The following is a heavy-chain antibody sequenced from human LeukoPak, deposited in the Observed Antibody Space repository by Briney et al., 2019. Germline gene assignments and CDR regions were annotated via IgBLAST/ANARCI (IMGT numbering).Heavy chain of an antibody. Sequence: SETLSLTCTVSGGSISSSSYYWGWIRQPPGKGLEWIGSIYYSGSTYYNPSLKSRVTISVDTSKNQFSLKLSSVTAADTAVYYCARIDNRSSTSCYLNWFDPWGQGTLVTVSS. V-gene: IGHV4-39*01. J-gene: IGHJ5*02. CDR1: GGSISSSSYY. CDR2: IYYSGST. CDR3: ARIDNRSSTSCYLNWFDP. D-gene: IGHD2-2*01.